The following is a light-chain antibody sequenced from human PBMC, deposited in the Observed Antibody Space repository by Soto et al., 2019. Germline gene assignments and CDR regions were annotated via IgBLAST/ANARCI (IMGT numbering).Light chain of an antibody. CDR2: GAS. CDR3: QQYNNLPPYT. V-gene: IGKV3-15*01. Sequence: EIVMTQSPATLSVSPGERATLSCRASQSVSSNLAWYQQKPGQAPRLLIYGASTRATGIPARFSGSGSGTEFTLTNSSLQSEDFAVYYCQQYNNLPPYTFDQGTKPEIK. CDR1: QSVSSN. J-gene: IGKJ2*01.